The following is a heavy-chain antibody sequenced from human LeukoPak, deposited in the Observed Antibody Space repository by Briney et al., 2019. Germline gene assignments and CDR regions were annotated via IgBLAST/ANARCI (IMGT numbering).Heavy chain of an antibody. CDR1: GYTFTNYY. V-gene: IGHV1-46*01. D-gene: IGHD2-21*02. Sequence: ASVKVSCKASGYTFTNYYMHRVRQAPGQGLEWMGIINPSGASTSYAQKFQGRVTMTRDTSTSTVYMELSSLRSEDTAVYYCARARVVVTATPSDYWGQGTLVTVSS. J-gene: IGHJ4*02. CDR2: INPSGAST. CDR3: ARARVVVTATPSDY.